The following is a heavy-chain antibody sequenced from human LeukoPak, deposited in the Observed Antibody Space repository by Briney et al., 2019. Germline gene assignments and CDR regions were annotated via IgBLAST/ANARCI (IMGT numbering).Heavy chain of an antibody. D-gene: IGHD2-8*02. J-gene: IGHJ4*02. Sequence: PGGSLRLSCAVSGFMFSTYAMSWVRQAPGKGLEWVSGISGSGDATYHADSVKGRFTISRDNSQNTLYLQMNSLRAEDTAVYYCAKGTPNWGCSEDYFDSWGQGTLVTVSS. V-gene: IGHV3-23*01. CDR2: ISGSGDAT. CDR3: AKGTPNWGCSEDYFDS. CDR1: GFMFSTYA.